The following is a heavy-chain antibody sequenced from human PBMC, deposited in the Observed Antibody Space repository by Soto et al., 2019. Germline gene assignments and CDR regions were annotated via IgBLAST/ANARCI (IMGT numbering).Heavy chain of an antibody. CDR2: IYYSGST. Sequence: SETLSLTCTVSGGSISSGGDYWSWIRQHPGKGLEWIGYIYYSGSTYYNPSLKSRVTISVDTSKNQFSLKLSSVTAADTAVYYCARQDIVVVVAAPGPAFDIWGQGTMVTVSS. CDR1: GGSISSGGDY. J-gene: IGHJ3*02. D-gene: IGHD2-15*01. CDR3: ARQDIVVVVAAPGPAFDI. V-gene: IGHV4-31*03.